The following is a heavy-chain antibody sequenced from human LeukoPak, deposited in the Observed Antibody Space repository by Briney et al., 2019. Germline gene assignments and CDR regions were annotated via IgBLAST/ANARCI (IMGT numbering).Heavy chain of an antibody. J-gene: IGHJ4*02. Sequence: PSETLSLTCTVSGGSISSYYWSWIRQPPGKGLEWIGYIYYSGSTNYNPSLKSRVTISVDTSKNQFSLKLSSVTAADTAVYYCAREGPIVGATTIDYWGQGTLVTVSS. D-gene: IGHD1-26*01. V-gene: IGHV4-59*12. CDR1: GGSISSYY. CDR2: IYYSGST. CDR3: AREGPIVGATTIDY.